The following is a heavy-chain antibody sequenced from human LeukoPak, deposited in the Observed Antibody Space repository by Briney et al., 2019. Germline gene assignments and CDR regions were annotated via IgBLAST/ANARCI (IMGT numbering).Heavy chain of an antibody. V-gene: IGHV1-18*01. Sequence: ASVKVSCKGFKTTHPYYGLTWVRLAPGQGLEWMGWISTYNGNTQYGKNFQGRVTLTTDTSANTVYMELRSLRSDDTAVYYCASPAKGAFLYYYMDVWGKGTTVTVSS. CDR3: ASPAKGAFLYYYMDV. J-gene: IGHJ6*03. CDR1: KTTHPYYG. CDR2: ISTYNGNT. D-gene: IGHD3-3*01.